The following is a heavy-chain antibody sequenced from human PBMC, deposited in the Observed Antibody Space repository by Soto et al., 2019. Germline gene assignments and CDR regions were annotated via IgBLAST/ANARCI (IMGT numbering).Heavy chain of an antibody. D-gene: IGHD2-21*02. CDR2: IYWDDDQ. J-gene: IGHJ4*02. V-gene: IGHV2-5*02. CDR3: THTESLHGDARDY. Sequence: QITLKESGPTLVKPTQTLTLTCTFSGFSLSTSGVGVGWIRQPPGKALEWLALIYWDDDQRYSPSLKSRLTTTKDTSKNQVALTLTIMDPLDTPTYYCTHTESLHGDARDYWGQGTLVTASS. CDR1: GFSLSTSGVG.